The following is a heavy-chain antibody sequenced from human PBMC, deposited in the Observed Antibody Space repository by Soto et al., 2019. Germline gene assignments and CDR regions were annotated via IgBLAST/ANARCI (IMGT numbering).Heavy chain of an antibody. Sequence: ASVKVSCKVSGYTLTKLSIHWVRQAPGQGLERMGAIDPEEGETIYAQKFQGRVTVTEDTSTDTAYLDLSSLRFDDTAMYYCATDPADVFNLWGQGTLVTVSS. V-gene: IGHV1-24*01. CDR3: ATDPADVFNL. J-gene: IGHJ3*01. CDR2: IDPEEGET. CDR1: GYTLTKLS.